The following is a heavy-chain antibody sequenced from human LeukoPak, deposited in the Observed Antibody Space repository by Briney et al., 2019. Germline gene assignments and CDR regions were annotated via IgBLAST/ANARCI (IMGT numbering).Heavy chain of an antibody. CDR3: TPLRVVVVAT. D-gene: IGHD2-15*01. J-gene: IGHJ4*02. Sequence: GGSLRLSCAVSGFTFSNAWMSWVRQAPGKGLEWVGRIKSKTDGGTTDYAAPVKGRFTILRDDSKNTLYLQMNSLKTEDTAVYYCTPLRVVVVATWGQGTLVTVSS. CDR1: GFTFSNAW. CDR2: IKSKTDGGTT. V-gene: IGHV3-15*01.